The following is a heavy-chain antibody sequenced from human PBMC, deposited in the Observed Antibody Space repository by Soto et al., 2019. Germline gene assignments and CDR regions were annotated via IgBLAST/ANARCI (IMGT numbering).Heavy chain of an antibody. D-gene: IGHD6-6*01. CDR3: ARGRKAGYSSSGWVSYYGMDV. V-gene: IGHV4-34*01. CDR2: INHSGST. J-gene: IGHJ6*02. CDR1: GGSFSGDY. Sequence: SETLSLTCAVYGGSFSGDYWSWIRQPRGNGLEWIGEINHSGSTNYNPSLKSRVTISVDTSKNQFSLKLSSVTAADTAVYYCARGRKAGYSSSGWVSYYGMDVWGQGPTVTVSS.